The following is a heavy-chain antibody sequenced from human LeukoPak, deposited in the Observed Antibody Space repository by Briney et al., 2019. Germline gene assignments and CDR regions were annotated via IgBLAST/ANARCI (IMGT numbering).Heavy chain of an antibody. CDR1: GFTFSSYS. CDR3: AKDIGYYYDSSGYWDY. D-gene: IGHD3-22*01. CDR2: ISSSSSYI. Sequence: GGSLRLSCAASGFTFSSYSMNWVRQAPGKGLEWVSSISSSSSYIYYADSVKGRFTISRDNAKNSLYLQMNSLRAEDTAVYYCAKDIGYYYDSSGYWDYWGQGTLVTVSS. V-gene: IGHV3-21*01. J-gene: IGHJ4*02.